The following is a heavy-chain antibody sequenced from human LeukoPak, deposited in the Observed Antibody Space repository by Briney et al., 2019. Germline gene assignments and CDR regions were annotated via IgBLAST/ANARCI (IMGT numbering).Heavy chain of an antibody. CDR1: GYTFTSYG. CDR2: ISAYNGNT. J-gene: IGHJ5*02. Sequence: ASVKVSCKASGYTFTSYGISWVRQAPGQGLEWMGWISAYNGNTNYAQKLQGRVTMTTDTSTSTAYMELRSLRSDDTAVYYCARDRYNSNWNGVDWFDPWGQGTLVTVSS. V-gene: IGHV1-18*01. D-gene: IGHD1-20*01. CDR3: ARDRYNSNWNGVDWFDP.